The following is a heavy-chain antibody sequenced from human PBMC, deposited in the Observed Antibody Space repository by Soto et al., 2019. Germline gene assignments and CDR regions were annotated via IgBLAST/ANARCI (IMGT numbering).Heavy chain of an antibody. CDR2: ISYDGSNK. CDR1: GFTFSSYA. V-gene: IGHV3-30-3*01. D-gene: IGHD6-19*01. Sequence: QVQLVESGGGVVQHGRSLRLSCAASGFTFSSYAMHWVRQAPGKGLEWVAVISYDGSNKYYADSVKGRFTISRDNSKNTLYLQMNSLRSEDTAVYYCARGDYVAVAGTLDAFDSWGQGTMVTVSS. CDR3: ARGDYVAVAGTLDAFDS. J-gene: IGHJ3*02.